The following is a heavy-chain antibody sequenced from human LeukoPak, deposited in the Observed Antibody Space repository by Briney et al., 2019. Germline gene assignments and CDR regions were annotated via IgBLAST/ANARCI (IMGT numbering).Heavy chain of an antibody. CDR1: GETFSGYY. CDR2: IDQSGST. Sequence: SETLSLTCAVYGETFSGYYWSWIRQSPGKGLEWIGEIDQSGSTNYNPSLKSRVTMSVDTSKNQFSLKLSSVTAADTAVYHCATTPKDIVVVPAVMGWFDPWGQGTLVTVSS. J-gene: IGHJ5*02. V-gene: IGHV4-34*08. CDR3: ATTPKDIVVVPAVMGWFDP. D-gene: IGHD2-2*01.